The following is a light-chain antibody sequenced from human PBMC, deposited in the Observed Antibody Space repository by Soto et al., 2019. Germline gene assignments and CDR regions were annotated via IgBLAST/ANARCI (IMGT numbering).Light chain of an antibody. J-gene: IGKJ1*01. CDR3: QQYYAWWT. Sequence: EVVMTQAPARMSVSPGERFTLSFRDSQSVGSQLAWLQQRPGQAPRLAMFETSSRVPGIPDRFSGSGSGTDFTLTISSLQFEEYALYYCQQYYAWWTLGQGTKVEIK. CDR2: ETS. CDR1: QSVGSQ. V-gene: IGKV3-15*01.